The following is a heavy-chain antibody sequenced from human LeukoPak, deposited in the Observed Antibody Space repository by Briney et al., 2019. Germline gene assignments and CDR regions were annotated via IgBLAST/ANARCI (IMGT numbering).Heavy chain of an antibody. Sequence: GGSLRLSCTASGFCFSGHWMHWARQLPGKGLVWVSRISPTGSTTSYADSVKGRFTVSRDNAKNTLYLQVNNLRAEDTAVYYCARGPNSNWSGLDFWGQGTLLTVSS. V-gene: IGHV3-74*01. J-gene: IGHJ4*02. CDR1: GFCFSGHW. D-gene: IGHD6-6*01. CDR3: ARGPNSNWSGLDF. CDR2: ISPTGSTT.